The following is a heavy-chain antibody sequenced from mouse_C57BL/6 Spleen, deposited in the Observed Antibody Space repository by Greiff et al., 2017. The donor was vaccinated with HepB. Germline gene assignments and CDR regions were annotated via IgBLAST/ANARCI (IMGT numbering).Heavy chain of an antibody. V-gene: IGHV2-2*01. Sequence: QVQLQQSGPGLVQPSQSLSITCTVSGFSLTSYGVHWVRQSPGKGLEWLGVIWSGGSTDYNAAFISRLSISKDNSKSQVFFKMNSLQADDTAIYYCARESNLAWFAYRGQGTLVTVSA. D-gene: IGHD2-5*01. CDR2: IWSGGST. CDR3: ARESNLAWFAY. J-gene: IGHJ3*01. CDR1: GFSLTSYG.